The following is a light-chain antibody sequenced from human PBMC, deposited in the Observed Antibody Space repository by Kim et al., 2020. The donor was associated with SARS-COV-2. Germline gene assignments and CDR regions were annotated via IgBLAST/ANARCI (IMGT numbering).Light chain of an antibody. Sequence: SLSPGERVTLSCRASQSVNRNLAWYQQKPGQAPRLLIYDASNRATGIPARFSGSGSGTDFTLTITSLEPEDFAVYYCQQRANWITFGQGTRLEIK. CDR2: DAS. J-gene: IGKJ5*01. CDR3: QQRANWIT. V-gene: IGKV3-11*01. CDR1: QSVNRN.